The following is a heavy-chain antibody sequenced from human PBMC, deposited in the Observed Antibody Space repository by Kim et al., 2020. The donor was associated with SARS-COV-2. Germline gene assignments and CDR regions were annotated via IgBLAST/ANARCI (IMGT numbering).Heavy chain of an antibody. CDR3: ARGSGSYPQGLGMDV. CDR1: GGSISSGGYY. J-gene: IGHJ6*02. Sequence: SETLSLTCTVSGGSISSGGYYWSWIRQHPGKGLEWIGYIYYSGSTYYNPSLKSRVTISVDTSKNQFSLKLSSVTAADTAVYYCARGSGSYPQGLGMDVWGQGTTVTVSS. D-gene: IGHD1-26*01. V-gene: IGHV4-31*03. CDR2: IYYSGST.